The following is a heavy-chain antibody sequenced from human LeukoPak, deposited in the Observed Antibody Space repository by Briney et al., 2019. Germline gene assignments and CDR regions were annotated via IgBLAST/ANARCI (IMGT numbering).Heavy chain of an antibody. CDR3: ARGKSVWGAPRDGMDV. J-gene: IGHJ6*02. CDR2: IYHSGST. D-gene: IGHD3-16*01. V-gene: IGHV4-30-2*01. Sequence: SQTLSLTCTVSGGSISSGGYYWSWIRQPPGKGLEWIGYIYHSGSTYYNPSLKSRVTISVDTSKNQFSLKLSSVTAADTAVYYCARGKSVWGAPRDGMDVWGQGTTVTVSS. CDR1: GGSISSGGYY.